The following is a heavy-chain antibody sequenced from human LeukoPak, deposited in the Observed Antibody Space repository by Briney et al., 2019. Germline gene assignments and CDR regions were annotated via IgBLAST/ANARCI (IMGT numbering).Heavy chain of an antibody. D-gene: IGHD3-16*01. CDR1: GDSITNSY. Sequence: TTSETLSLTCAVSGDSITNSYWSWIRQPPGKGLEWIGEINHSGSTNYNPSLKSRVTISVDTSKNQFSLKLSSVTAADTAVYYCARLGGYFDYWGQGTLVTVSS. CDR2: INHSGST. V-gene: IGHV4-34*01. CDR3: ARLGGYFDY. J-gene: IGHJ4*02.